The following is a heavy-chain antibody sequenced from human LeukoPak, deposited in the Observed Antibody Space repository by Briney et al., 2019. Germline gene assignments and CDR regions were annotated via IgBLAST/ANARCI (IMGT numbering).Heavy chain of an antibody. V-gene: IGHV1-2*02. J-gene: IGHJ4*02. Sequence: ASVKVSCKASGYIFTSYYIHWVRQAPGQGLEWMGSINPNSGGANYAQNFRGRVPMTRDTSISTVYMELSTLTSDDTAVYYCARGLGRGSYHFDYWGQGALVTVSS. CDR2: INPNSGGA. CDR3: ARGLGRGSYHFDY. CDR1: GYIFTSYY. D-gene: IGHD1-26*01.